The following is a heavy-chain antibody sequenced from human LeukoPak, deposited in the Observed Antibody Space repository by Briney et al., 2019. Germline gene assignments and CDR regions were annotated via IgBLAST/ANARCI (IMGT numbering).Heavy chain of an antibody. CDR2: INPNSGGT. Sequence: ASVKVSCKASGYTFTGYYMHWVRQAPGQGLEWMGWINPNSGGTNYAQKFQGRVTMTRDTSISTAYMELSRLRSDDTAVYYCARDKTGGYSSGWYVPDYWGQGTLVTVSS. D-gene: IGHD6-19*01. V-gene: IGHV1-2*02. J-gene: IGHJ4*02. CDR3: ARDKTGGYSSGWYVPDY. CDR1: GYTFTGYY.